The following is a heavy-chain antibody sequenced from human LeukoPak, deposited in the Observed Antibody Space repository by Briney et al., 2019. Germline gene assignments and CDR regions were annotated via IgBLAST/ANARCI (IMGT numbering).Heavy chain of an antibody. CDR2: IDWDDDK. D-gene: IGHD1-26*01. V-gene: IGHV2-70*04. J-gene: IGHJ4*02. Sequence: SGPALVKPTQTLTLTCTFSGFSLSTSGVRVSWIRQPPGKALEWLARIDWDDDKFYSTSLKTRLTISKDTSKNEVVLTMTNMDPVDTATYYCARIKAAVGAADYYFDYWGQGTLVTVSS. CDR1: GFSLSTSGVR. CDR3: ARIKAAVGAADYYFDY.